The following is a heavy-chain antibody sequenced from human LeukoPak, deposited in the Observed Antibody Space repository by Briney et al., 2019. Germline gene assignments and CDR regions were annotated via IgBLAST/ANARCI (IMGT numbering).Heavy chain of an antibody. V-gene: IGHV3-64*01. J-gene: IGHJ4*02. CDR3: ARETLSYAYFDY. Sequence: GGSLRLSCAASGFTFSSCAMHWVRQAPGKGLEYVAAISGNGDSTYYANSVKGRFTISRDNSKNTLYLQMNSLRAEDTAVYYCARETLSYAYFDYWGQGTLVTVSS. CDR1: GFTFSSCA. D-gene: IGHD2-2*01. CDR2: ISGNGDST.